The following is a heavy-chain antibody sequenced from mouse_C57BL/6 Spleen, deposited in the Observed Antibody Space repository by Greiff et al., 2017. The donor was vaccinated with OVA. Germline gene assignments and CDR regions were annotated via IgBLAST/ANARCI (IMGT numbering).Heavy chain of an antibody. CDR2: ISDGGSYT. CDR3: ARAPDGYYIDY. V-gene: IGHV5-4*03. Sequence: DVKLVESGGGLVKPGGSLKLSCAASGFTFSSYAMSWVRQTPEKRLEWVATISDGGSYTYYPDNVKGRFTISRDNAKNNLYLQMSHLKSEDTAMYYCARAPDGYYIDYWGQGTTLTVSS. J-gene: IGHJ2*01. CDR1: GFTFSSYA. D-gene: IGHD2-3*01.